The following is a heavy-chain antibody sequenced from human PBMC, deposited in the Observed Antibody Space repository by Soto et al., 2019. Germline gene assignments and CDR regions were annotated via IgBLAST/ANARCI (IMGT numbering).Heavy chain of an antibody. CDR3: SRGILV. CDR1: GGSINSGGYC. D-gene: IGHD5-18*01. Sequence: QVQLQESGPGLVKPSQTLSLTCTVSGGSINSGGYCWSWIRQHPGKGLDWIGCISYGGSTSYNPSLKSRVTRSGDTSKNQFSLKLPSVTAADTAVYYCSRGILVWGQGALITVSS. CDR2: ISYGGST. J-gene: IGHJ4*02. V-gene: IGHV4-31*03.